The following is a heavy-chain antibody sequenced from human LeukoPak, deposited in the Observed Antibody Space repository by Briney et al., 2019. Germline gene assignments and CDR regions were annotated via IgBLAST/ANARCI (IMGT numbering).Heavy chain of an antibody. CDR1: GGSFSGYY. CDR3: AREWRSGSGSYYYYYGMDV. CDR2: INHSGST. D-gene: IGHD1-26*01. Sequence: PSETLSLTCAVYGGSFSGYYWSWIRQPPGKGLEWIGEINHSGSTNYNPSLKSRVTISVDTSKNQFSLKLSSVTAADTAVYYCAREWRSGSGSYYYYYGMDVWGQGTTVTVSS. V-gene: IGHV4-34*01. J-gene: IGHJ6*02.